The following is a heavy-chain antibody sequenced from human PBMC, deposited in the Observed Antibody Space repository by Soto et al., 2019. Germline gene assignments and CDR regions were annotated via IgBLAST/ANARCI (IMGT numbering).Heavy chain of an antibody. CDR3: ARHGFGSLHGLVDV. CDR1: GGSITNYY. V-gene: IGHV4-59*08. D-gene: IGHD3-10*01. J-gene: IGHJ6*02. CDR2: IQYNGYS. Sequence: QVQLQESGPGLVKPSETLSLTCTVSGGSITNYYCSWFRQPPGKGLEWIGYIQYNGYSAYNLSLKRRVTWSMDTSKTQFSLRLESVTATDTAVYYCARHGFGSLHGLVDVWGQGTTVIGSS.